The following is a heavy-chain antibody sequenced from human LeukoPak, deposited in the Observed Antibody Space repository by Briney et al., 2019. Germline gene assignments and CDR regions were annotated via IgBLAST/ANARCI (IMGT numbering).Heavy chain of an antibody. D-gene: IGHD2-2*01. CDR3: ARDRYPSRDIVVVPAARSYGMDV. CDR1: GGSFSGYY. CDR2: INHSGST. J-gene: IGHJ6*02. V-gene: IGHV4-34*01. Sequence: PSETLSLTCAVYGGSFSGYYWSWIRQPPGKGLEWIGEINHSGSTNYNPSLKSRVTMSVDTSKNQFSLKLSSVTAADTAVYYCARDRYPSRDIVVVPAARSYGMDVWGQGTTVTVSS.